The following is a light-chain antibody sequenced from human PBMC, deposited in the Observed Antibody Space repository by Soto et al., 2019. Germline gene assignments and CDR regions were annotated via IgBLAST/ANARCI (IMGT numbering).Light chain of an antibody. CDR2: EVS. CDR3: VLYMRSGISV. Sequence: QSVLTQPASVSGSPGQSITISCTGTSSDVGGYNYVSWYQQHPGKAPKLMIYEVSNRPSGVSNRFSGSILGNRAALTITGAQADDESDYYCVLYMRSGISVFGGGTKLTVL. J-gene: IGLJ2*01. V-gene: IGLV2-14*01. CDR1: SSDVGGYNY.